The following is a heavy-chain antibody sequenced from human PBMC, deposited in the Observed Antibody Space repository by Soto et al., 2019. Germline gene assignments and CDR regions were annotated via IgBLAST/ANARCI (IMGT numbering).Heavy chain of an antibody. CDR2: ISSTTNYI. CDR3: ARESEDLTSNFDY. Sequence: PGGSLRLSCAASGFTFTRYIMNGVRQAPGKGLEWVSSISSTTNYIYYGDSMKGRFTISRDNAKNSLYLEMNSLRAEDTAVYYCARESEDLTSNFDYWGQGTLVTFSS. CDR1: GFTFTRYI. J-gene: IGHJ4*02. V-gene: IGHV3-21*06.